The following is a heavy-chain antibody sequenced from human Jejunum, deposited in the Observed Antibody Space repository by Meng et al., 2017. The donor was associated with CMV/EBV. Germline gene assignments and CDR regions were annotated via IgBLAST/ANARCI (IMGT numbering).Heavy chain of an antibody. J-gene: IGHJ4*02. D-gene: IGHD3-10*01. CDR1: GDSFTNRIYD. CDR3: VRDRGDGSGSYYDY. CDR2: IHYTGGT. V-gene: IGHV4-39*07. Sequence: GDSFTNRIYDWGWFRQSPRKGLDWVASIHYTGGTYYNPSLKSRVTISLDTSKSQFSLELTSVTAADTATYYCVRDRGDGSGSYYDYWGPGTVVTVSS.